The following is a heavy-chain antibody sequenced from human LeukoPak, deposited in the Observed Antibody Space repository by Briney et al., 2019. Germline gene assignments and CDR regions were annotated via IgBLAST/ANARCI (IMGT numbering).Heavy chain of an antibody. CDR2: IYSGGFT. V-gene: IGHV3-66*01. J-gene: IGHJ4*02. CDR1: GFNITSNY. CDR3: AREGMGYFDS. Sequence: PGGSLRLSCAASGFNITSNYMTWVRQAPGKGLEWVAIIYSGGFTYYRDSVKGRFTIYRDNSKNTVYLQMNSLRVEDTAVYYCAREGMGYFDSWGQGTLVTVSS. D-gene: IGHD5-24*01.